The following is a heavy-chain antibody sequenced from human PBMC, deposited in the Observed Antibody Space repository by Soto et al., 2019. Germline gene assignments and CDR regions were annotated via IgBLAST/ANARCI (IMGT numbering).Heavy chain of an antibody. CDR1: GYTFTGYY. J-gene: IGHJ3*02. D-gene: IGHD6-19*01. V-gene: IGHV1-2*02. CDR3: ARDRAYIAVAGDAFDI. CDR2: INPNSGGT. Sequence: ASVKVSCKASGYTFTGYYMHWVRQAPGQGLEWMGWINPNSGGTNYAQKFQGRVTMTRDTSISTAYMELGRLRSDDTAVYYCARDRAYIAVAGDAFDIWGQGTMVTVSS.